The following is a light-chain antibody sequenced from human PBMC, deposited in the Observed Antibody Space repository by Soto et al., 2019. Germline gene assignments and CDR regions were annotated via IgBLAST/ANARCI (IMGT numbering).Light chain of an antibody. CDR2: KTS. CDR3: QHWHDYSWT. V-gene: IGKV1-5*03. Sequence: DIHMTQSPSTLSASVGDRVTITCRASQSISIWLAWYQQKPGKAPNLLIYKTSSLETGVPSRFSGSGSGTEFTLTISSLQPDDFATYYCQHWHDYSWTFGQGTKVAVK. J-gene: IGKJ1*01. CDR1: QSISIW.